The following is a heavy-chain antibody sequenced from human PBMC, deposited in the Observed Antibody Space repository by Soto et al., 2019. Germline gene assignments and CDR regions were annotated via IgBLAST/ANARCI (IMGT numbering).Heavy chain of an antibody. CDR1: GFPFSTYG. CDR2: NSGSGGSK. Sequence: PGGSLRLSCEPSGFPFSTYGLHWVRQAPGKGLKWVSANSGSGGSKYYADSVKGRFTISRDNSKNTLYLQMNSLRAEDTAVYYCAKDIVVVVAARGYYFDYWGQGTLVTVSS. J-gene: IGHJ4*02. D-gene: IGHD2-15*01. V-gene: IGHV3-23*01. CDR3: AKDIVVVVAARGYYFDY.